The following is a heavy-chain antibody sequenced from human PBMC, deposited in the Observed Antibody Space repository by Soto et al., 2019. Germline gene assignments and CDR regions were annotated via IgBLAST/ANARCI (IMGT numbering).Heavy chain of an antibody. J-gene: IGHJ4*02. V-gene: IGHV1-3*01. CDR2: INAGNGKT. D-gene: IGHD2-8*01. Sequence: ASVKVSCKASGYIFTNYPMNWVRQAPGQGLEWMGWINAGNGKTKYAQKFLGRVTFTADESTTTAYMELSSLRSDDTAVYYCARDDVENGFDYWGQGTLVTGS. CDR1: GYIFTNYP. CDR3: ARDDVENGFDY.